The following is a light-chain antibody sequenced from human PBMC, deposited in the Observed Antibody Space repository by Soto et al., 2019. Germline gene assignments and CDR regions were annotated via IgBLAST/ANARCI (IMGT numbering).Light chain of an antibody. V-gene: IGLV1-40*01. CDR3: QSDDSSRSVHVV. CDR1: SSNIGAGYD. Sequence: QSVLTQPPSVSGAPGQRVTISCTGSSSNIGAGYDVHWYQQLPGTAPKLLIFGNSNRPSGVPDRFSGSKSGTSASLAITGRQDEDDDDDYCQSDDSSRSVHVVFGGGTKLTVL. CDR2: GNS. J-gene: IGLJ2*01.